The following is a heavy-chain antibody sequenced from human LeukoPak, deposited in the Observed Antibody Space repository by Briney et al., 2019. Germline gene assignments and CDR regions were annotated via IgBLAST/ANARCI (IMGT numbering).Heavy chain of an antibody. J-gene: IGHJ5*02. V-gene: IGHV1-69*13. D-gene: IGHD5-24*01. CDR1: GGSFSTYT. Sequence: SVKVSCKASGGSFSTYTSNWVRQAPGQGLEWMGGIIPVFGTANYAQKFKGRVMITADESTSTAYMELSSLRSEDTAVYYCARGGRVAGDDNWFDTWGEGNLVTVSS. CDR3: ARGGRVAGDDNWFDT. CDR2: IIPVFGTA.